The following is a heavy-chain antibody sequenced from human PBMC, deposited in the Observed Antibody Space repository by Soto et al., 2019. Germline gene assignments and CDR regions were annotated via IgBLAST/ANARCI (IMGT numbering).Heavy chain of an antibody. D-gene: IGHD6-13*01. J-gene: IGHJ5*02. Sequence: SVKVSCEASGVSFGSCAMRWVRQAPGQGLEWMGGIIPIFGTANYAQKFQGRVTITADESTSTAYMELSSLRSEDTAVYYCARDVAAAGRLCWFDPWGQGTLVTVSS. V-gene: IGHV1-69*13. CDR1: GVSFGSCA. CDR3: ARDVAAAGRLCWFDP. CDR2: IIPIFGTA.